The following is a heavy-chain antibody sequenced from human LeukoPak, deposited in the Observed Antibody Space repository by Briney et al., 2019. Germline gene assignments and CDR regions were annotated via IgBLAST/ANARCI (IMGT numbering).Heavy chain of an antibody. CDR3: ATEVVVRVRGVTYLDY. V-gene: IGHV1-69-2*01. Sequence: ASVKVSCKASGYTFTGYYMHWVQQAPGKGLEWMGLVDPEDGETIYAEKFQGRVTITADTSTDTAYMELSSPRSEDTAVYYCATEVVVRVRGVTYLDYWGQGTLVTVSS. J-gene: IGHJ4*02. CDR1: GYTFTGYY. CDR2: VDPEDGET. D-gene: IGHD3-10*01.